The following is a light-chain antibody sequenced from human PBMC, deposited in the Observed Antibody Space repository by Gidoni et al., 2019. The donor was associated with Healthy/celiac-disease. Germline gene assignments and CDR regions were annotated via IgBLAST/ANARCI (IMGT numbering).Light chain of an antibody. Sequence: DIVMTQSPDSLAVSLGERATIKCKSSQSVLYRCHNQNYLAWYQQKPGQPPKLLIYWASTRESGVPDRFSGSGSGTAFTLTISSLQAEDVAVYYCQQYYSTPDTFGQGTKLEIK. CDR2: WAS. CDR1: QSVLYRCHNQNY. J-gene: IGKJ2*01. V-gene: IGKV4-1*01. CDR3: QQYYSTPDT.